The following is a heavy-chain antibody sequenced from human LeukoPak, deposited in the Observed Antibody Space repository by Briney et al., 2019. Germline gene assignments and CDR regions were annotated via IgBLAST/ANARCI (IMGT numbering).Heavy chain of an antibody. Sequence: ASVKVSCKASGGTFSSYAISWVRQAPGQGLEWMGGIIPIFGTTNYAQKFQDRVTITADKSTSTAYMELSSLRSEDTAVYYCARANYYDSSGYYRLWGQGTLVTVSS. CDR2: IIPIFGTT. CDR1: GGTFSSYA. D-gene: IGHD3-22*01. CDR3: ARANYYDSSGYYRL. V-gene: IGHV1-69*06. J-gene: IGHJ4*02.